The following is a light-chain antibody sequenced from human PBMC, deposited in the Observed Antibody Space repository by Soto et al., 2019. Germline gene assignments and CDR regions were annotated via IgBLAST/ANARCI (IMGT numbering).Light chain of an antibody. Sequence: EIVLTQSPGTLSLSPGDRATLSCRASQSVSSSYLAWYQQKPGQAPSLLIYGASSRATGIPDRFSGSGSGTDFTLTISRLEPEDFAVYYCQQYGSSPRVTFGPGTKVDIK. V-gene: IGKV3-20*01. CDR1: QSVSSSY. CDR3: QQYGSSPRVT. J-gene: IGKJ3*01. CDR2: GAS.